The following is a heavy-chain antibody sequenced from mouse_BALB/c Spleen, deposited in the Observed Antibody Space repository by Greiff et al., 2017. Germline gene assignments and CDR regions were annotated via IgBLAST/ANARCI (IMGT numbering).Heavy chain of an antibody. V-gene: IGHV5-6*01. Sequence: EVQVVESGGDLVKPGGSLKLSCAASGFTFSSYGMSWVRQTPDKRLEWVATISSGGSYTYYPDSVKGRFTISRDNAKNTLYLQLSSLKSEDTAMYYCARAEITTMGDNYAMDYWGQGTSVTVSS. D-gene: IGHD2-4*01. CDR1: GFTFSSYG. J-gene: IGHJ4*01. CDR3: ARAEITTMGDNYAMDY. CDR2: ISSGGSYT.